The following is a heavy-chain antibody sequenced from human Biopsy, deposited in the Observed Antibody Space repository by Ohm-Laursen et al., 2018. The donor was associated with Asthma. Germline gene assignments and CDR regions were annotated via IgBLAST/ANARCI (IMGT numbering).Heavy chain of an antibody. J-gene: IGHJ4*02. CDR3: ARKAGSCISRTCYSLDF. D-gene: IGHD2-2*01. Sequence: GDSVKVSCKPLGGTFNTYVIGWGRQAPGQGLEWMGGSNSVFGTTTYPQKFQDRVTITADDSTSTVYMELSSLRSEDTAVYYCARKAGSCISRTCYSLDFWGQGTLVTVSS. CDR2: SNSVFGTT. V-gene: IGHV1-69*13. CDR1: GGTFNTYV.